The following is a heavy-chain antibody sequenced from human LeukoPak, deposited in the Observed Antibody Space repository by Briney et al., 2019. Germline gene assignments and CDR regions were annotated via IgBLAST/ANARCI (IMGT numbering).Heavy chain of an antibody. Sequence: ASVKVSCKASGYTFTGYYMHWVRQAPGQGLEWMGWINPNSGGTNYAQKFQGWVTMTRDTSISTAYMELSRLRSDDTAVYYCALGGITMSSRGAFDIWGQGTMVTVSS. CDR1: GYTFTGYY. CDR2: INPNSGGT. D-gene: IGHD3-10*02. CDR3: ALGGITMSSRGAFDI. V-gene: IGHV1-2*04. J-gene: IGHJ3*02.